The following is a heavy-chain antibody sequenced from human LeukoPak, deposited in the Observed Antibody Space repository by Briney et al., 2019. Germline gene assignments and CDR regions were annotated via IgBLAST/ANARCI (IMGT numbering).Heavy chain of an antibody. D-gene: IGHD2-2*01. CDR1: GFTFSSSA. J-gene: IGHJ6*02. CDR2: SGTAGDT. CDR3: ARDLRYCSSTSCYGDYYYGMDV. Sequence: GGSLRLSCAASGFTFSSSAMNWVRQAPGKGLEWVSASGTAGDTYYADSVKGRFTISRDNSKNTLYLQMNSLRAEDTAVYYCARDLRYCSSTSCYGDYYYGMDVWGQGTTVTVSS. V-gene: IGHV3-23*01.